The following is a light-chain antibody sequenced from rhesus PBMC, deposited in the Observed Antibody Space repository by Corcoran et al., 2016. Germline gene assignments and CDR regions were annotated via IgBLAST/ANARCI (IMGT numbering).Light chain of an antibody. V-gene: IGKV1-22*01. CDR3: QHYISRPLT. CDR2: KAS. J-gene: IGKJ4*01. CDR1: QDITSL. Sequence: DIQMTQSPSSLSASIGDTVTITCRASQDITSLLAWYQQKPGKAPKLLIHKASSLQSGVPSRFSGSGSGTDFTLTISSLQSEDFATYYGQHYISRPLTFGGGTKVDLK.